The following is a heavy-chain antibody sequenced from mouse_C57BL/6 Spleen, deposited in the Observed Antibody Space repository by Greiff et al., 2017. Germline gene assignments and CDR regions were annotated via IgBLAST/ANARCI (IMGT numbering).Heavy chain of an antibody. CDR1: GYTFTTYP. CDR2: FHPYNDDT. V-gene: IGHV1-47*01. J-gene: IGHJ4*01. CDR3: ARGDSPWAMDY. Sequence: VQRVESGAELVKPGASVKMSCKASGYTFTTYPIEWMKQNHGKSLEWIGNFHPYNDDTKYNEKFKGKATLTVEKSSSTVYLELSRLTSDDSAVYCGARGDSPWAMDYWGQGTSVTVSS.